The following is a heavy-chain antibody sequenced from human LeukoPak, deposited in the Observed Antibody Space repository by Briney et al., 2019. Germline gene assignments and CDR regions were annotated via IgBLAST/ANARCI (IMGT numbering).Heavy chain of an antibody. V-gene: IGHV3-30*18. Sequence: GGSLRLSCAASGFTFTTYGMHWVRQAPGKGLEWVAGIACNGGSEYYADSVKGRFTISRDISKNTLFLQMNSLRAEDTAVYYCTKMGYYSSNLYHYFAYWRQGTLVTVSS. CDR3: TKMGYYSSNLYHYFAY. CDR1: GFTFTTYG. D-gene: IGHD6-13*01. J-gene: IGHJ4*02. CDR2: IACNGGSE.